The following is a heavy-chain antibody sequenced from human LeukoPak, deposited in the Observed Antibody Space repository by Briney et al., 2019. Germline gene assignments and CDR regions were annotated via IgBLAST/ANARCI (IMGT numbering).Heavy chain of an antibody. Sequence: GGSLRLSCAASGFTVSSNYMSWVRQAPGKGLEWVSVIYSGGSTYYADSVKGRFTVSRHNSKNTLYLQMNSLRAEDTAVYYCARVLSGSYWVIDYWGQGTLVTVSS. J-gene: IGHJ4*02. V-gene: IGHV3-53*04. CDR3: ARVLSGSYWVIDY. CDR1: GFTVSSNY. D-gene: IGHD1-26*01. CDR2: IYSGGST.